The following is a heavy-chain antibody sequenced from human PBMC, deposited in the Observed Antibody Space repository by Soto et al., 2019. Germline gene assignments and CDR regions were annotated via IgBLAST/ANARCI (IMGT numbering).Heavy chain of an antibody. CDR2: ISKSGYT. J-gene: IGHJ6*02. V-gene: IGHV4-59*08. CDR1: SGSISSITNHY. Sequence: QAQLQASGPGLVKPSETLSLTCTVSSGSISSITNHYCSWIRQPPGKGLEWVGYISKSGYTSYNPSLNSRVTLSVDTSKNQFSLKLTSVTAADTALYYCATQGFGALHGLVDVWGQGTTVTVSS. D-gene: IGHD3-10*01. CDR3: ATQGFGALHGLVDV.